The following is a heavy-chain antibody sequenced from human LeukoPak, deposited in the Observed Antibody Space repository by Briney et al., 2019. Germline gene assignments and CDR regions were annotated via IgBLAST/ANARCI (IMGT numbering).Heavy chain of an antibody. CDR1: GFTFSNYD. Sequence: GGSLRLSCVASGFTFSNYDMNWVRQAPGKGLEWVSDINGSGGSTYYADSVKGRFTISRDTSKNTLYLQMNSLRAEDTAVYYCAKRIQSAMATGYWGQGTLVTVSS. CDR2: INGSGGST. V-gene: IGHV3-23*01. CDR3: AKRIQSAMATGY. J-gene: IGHJ4*02. D-gene: IGHD5-18*01.